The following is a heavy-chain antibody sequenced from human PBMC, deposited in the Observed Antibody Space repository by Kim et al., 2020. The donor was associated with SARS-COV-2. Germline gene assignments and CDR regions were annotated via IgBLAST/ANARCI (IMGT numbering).Heavy chain of an antibody. Sequence: KGNTTYAQKHQGRVTKTTNTTTSTAYMELRSLRSDDTAVYYCARETGLDPWGQGTLVTVSS. CDR3: ARETGLDP. V-gene: IGHV1-18*01. CDR2: KGNT. J-gene: IGHJ5*02. D-gene: IGHD3-9*01.